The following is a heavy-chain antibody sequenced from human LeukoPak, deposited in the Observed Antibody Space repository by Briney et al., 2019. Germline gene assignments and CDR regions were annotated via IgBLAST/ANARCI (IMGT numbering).Heavy chain of an antibody. J-gene: IGHJ4*02. CDR1: GFTFSDYY. V-gene: IGHV3-11*01. Sequence: GGSLRLSCAASGFTFSDYYMSWIRQAPGKGLEWVSYISSSGSTIYYADSVEGRFTISRDNAKNSLYLQMNSLRAEDTAVYYCARDNRDTITAFDYWGQGTLVTVSS. CDR2: ISSSGSTI. D-gene: IGHD1-20*01. CDR3: ARDNRDTITAFDY.